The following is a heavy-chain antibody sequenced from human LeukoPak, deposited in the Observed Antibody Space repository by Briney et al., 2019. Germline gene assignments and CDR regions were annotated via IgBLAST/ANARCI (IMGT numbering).Heavy chain of an antibody. J-gene: IGHJ4*02. CDR2: IYYSGST. CDR3: AWDGASGGVNY. D-gene: IGHD1-26*01. CDR1: GGSISSYH. V-gene: IGHV4-59*08. Sequence: PSETLSLTCTVSGGSISSYHWSWIRQPPGKGLEWIGYIYYSGSTYYNPSLKSRVTISVDTSKNQFSLKLSSVTAADTAVYYCAWDGASGGVNYWGQGTLVTVSS.